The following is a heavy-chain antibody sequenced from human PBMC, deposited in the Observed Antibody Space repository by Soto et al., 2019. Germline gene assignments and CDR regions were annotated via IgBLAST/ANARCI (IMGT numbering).Heavy chain of an antibody. D-gene: IGHD3-16*02. CDR2: ISAYNGNT. CDR1: GYTFTSDG. V-gene: IGHV1-18*01. Sequence: ASVKVTWKDCGYTFTSDGSCWVRQAPGQGLEWMGWISAYNGNTNYAQKLQGRVTMTTDTSTSTAYMELRSLRSDDTAVYYCARVDYDYVWGSYPILTDIWG. J-gene: IGHJ3*02. CDR3: ARVDYDYVWGSYPILTDI.